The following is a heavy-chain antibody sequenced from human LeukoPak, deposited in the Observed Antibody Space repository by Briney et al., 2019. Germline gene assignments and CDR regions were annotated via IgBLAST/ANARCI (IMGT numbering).Heavy chain of an antibody. CDR2: IIPILGIA. CDR1: GGTFSSYA. CDR3: ARGVWSGFQH. V-gene: IGHV1-69*04. D-gene: IGHD2-21*01. J-gene: IGHJ1*01. Sequence: GASVKVSCKASGGTFSSYAISWGRQAPGQGLEWMGRIIPILGIANYAQKFQGRVTITADKSTSTAYMELSSVRSEDTAVYYCARGVWSGFQHWGQGTLVTVSS.